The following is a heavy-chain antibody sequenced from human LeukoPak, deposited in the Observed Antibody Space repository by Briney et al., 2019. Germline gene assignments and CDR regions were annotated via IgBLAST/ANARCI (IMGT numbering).Heavy chain of an antibody. CDR1: GFTFGYHA. CDR3: TRDIVSISQPYYFDY. D-gene: IGHD2-2*01. CDR2: IRSQAYSGTT. V-gene: IGHV3-49*04. J-gene: IGHJ4*02. Sequence: GGSLRLSCTASGFTFGYHAINWVRQAPGRGLEWVGFIRSQAYSGTTEYATSVKVRFTVSRDDSKSIDYLQMNSLKTEDTAVYYCTRDIVSISQPYYFDYWGQGTLVTVSS.